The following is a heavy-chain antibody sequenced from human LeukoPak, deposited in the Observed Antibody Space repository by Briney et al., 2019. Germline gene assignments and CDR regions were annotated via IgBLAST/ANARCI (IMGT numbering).Heavy chain of an antibody. CDR3: ARDNYSSSWYPGRDYYYYVDV. CDR1: GGSINRSY. Sequence: PSETLSLTCTVSGGSINRSYYSWIRQPAGKGLEWIGRIYTSGNTHYNPSLKSRVTLSVDTSENQFSLKLSCVTAAATAVYYCARDNYSSSWYPGRDYYYYVDVWGKGTTVTITS. V-gene: IGHV4-4*07. J-gene: IGHJ6*03. CDR2: IYTSGNT. D-gene: IGHD6-13*01.